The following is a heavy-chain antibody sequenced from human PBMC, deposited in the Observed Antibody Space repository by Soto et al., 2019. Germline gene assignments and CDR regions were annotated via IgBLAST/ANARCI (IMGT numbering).Heavy chain of an antibody. V-gene: IGHV3-48*02. CDR2: ISSSSSTI. CDR1: GFTFSSYS. CDR3: ARGDFGTEMATTVYFDY. J-gene: IGHJ4*02. Sequence: GGSLRLSCAASGFTFSSYSMNWVRQAPGKGLEWVSYISSSSSTIYYADSVKGRFTISRDNAKNSLYLQMNSLRDEDTAVYYCARGDFGTEMATTVYFDYWGQGTLVTVSS. D-gene: IGHD5-12*01.